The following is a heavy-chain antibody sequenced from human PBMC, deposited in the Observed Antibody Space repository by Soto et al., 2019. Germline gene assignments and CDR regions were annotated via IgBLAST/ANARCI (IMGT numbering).Heavy chain of an antibody. CDR1: GFSFSDYY. CDR2: ISSSSSYT. V-gene: IGHV3-11*05. D-gene: IGHD3-9*01. CDR3: ARPTSFFDSYYFDY. Sequence: QVQLVDSGGGLVKPGGSLRLSCAASGFSFSDYYMSWIRQAPGKGLEWVSYISSSSSYTNYADSVKGRFTISRDNAKNSRHLQTNSLRAEDTAVYYCARPTSFFDSYYFDYWGQGTLVTVSS. J-gene: IGHJ4*02.